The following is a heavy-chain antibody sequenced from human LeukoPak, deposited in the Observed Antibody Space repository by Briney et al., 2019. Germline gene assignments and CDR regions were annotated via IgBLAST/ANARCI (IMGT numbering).Heavy chain of an antibody. J-gene: IGHJ6*03. CDR2: IYTSGST. CDR3: ARDFRYCSSTSCHYYMDV. Sequence: SETLSLTCTVSGGSISSGSYYWSWIRQPAGKGLEWIGRIYTSGSTNYNPSLKSRVTISVDTSKNQFSLKLSSVTAADTAVYYCARDFRYCSSTSCHYYMDVWGKGTTVTVSS. V-gene: IGHV4-61*02. D-gene: IGHD2-2*01. CDR1: GGSISSGSYY.